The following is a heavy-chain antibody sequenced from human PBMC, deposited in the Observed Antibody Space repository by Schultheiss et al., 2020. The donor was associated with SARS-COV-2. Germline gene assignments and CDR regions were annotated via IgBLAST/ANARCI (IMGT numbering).Heavy chain of an antibody. V-gene: IGHV1-2*02. D-gene: IGHD6-19*01. CDR2: INPNSGGT. J-gene: IGHJ6*02. Sequence: ASVKVSCKASGYTFTGYYMHWVRQAPGQGLEWMGWINPNSGGTNYAQKFQGRVTMTRDTSTSTVYMELSSLRSEDTAVYYCARYWEGSGWYGAYSNYYYGMDVWGQGTTVTVSS. CDR3: ARYWEGSGWYGAYSNYYYGMDV. CDR1: GYTFTGYY.